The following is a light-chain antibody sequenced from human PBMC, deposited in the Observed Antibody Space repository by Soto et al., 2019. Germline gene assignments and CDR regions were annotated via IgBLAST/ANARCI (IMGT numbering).Light chain of an antibody. CDR2: EVS. J-gene: IGLJ1*01. CDR3: SSYTSTSTVYV. Sequence: QSALTQPASVSGSPGQSITISCTGTSSDVGGWTYVSWYQQHPGKAPKLMIYEVSNRPSGVSNRFSGSKSGNTASLTISGLHAEDEADYYCSSYTSTSTVYVFGTGTKVTVL. CDR1: SSDVGGWTY. V-gene: IGLV2-14*01.